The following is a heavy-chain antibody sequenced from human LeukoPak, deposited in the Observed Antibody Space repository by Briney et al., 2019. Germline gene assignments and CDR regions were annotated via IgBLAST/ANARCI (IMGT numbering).Heavy chain of an antibody. D-gene: IGHD3-10*01. V-gene: IGHV1-2*02. J-gene: IGHJ4*02. CDR1: RYTFTGYY. Sequence: ASVKVSCKASRYTFTGYYMHWVRQAPGQGLEWMGWINPNSGGTNYAQKFQGRVTMTRDTSISTAYMELSRLRSDDTAVYYCARDLRRYYGSGSYASGYWGQGTLVTVSS. CDR3: ARDLRRYYGSGSYASGY. CDR2: INPNSGGT.